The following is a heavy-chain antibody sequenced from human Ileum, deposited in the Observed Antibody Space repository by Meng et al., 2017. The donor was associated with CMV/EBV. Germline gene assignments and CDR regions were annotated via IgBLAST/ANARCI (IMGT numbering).Heavy chain of an antibody. J-gene: IGHJ4*02. V-gene: IGHV3-23*01. CDR3: AKAYRVETNSNFDY. Sequence: GGSLRLSCVASGFTFSRYAMTWVRQAPGKGLEWVSTISGSGGTTYSADSVKGRFTISRDNSKNTLFLQMNSLRAEDTAVYYCAKAYRVETNSNFDYWGQGTLVTVSS. CDR2: ISGSGGTT. CDR1: GFTFSRYA. D-gene: IGHD2-21*01.